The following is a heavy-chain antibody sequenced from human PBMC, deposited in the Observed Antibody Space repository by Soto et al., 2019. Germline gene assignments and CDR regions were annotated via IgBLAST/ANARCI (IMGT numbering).Heavy chain of an antibody. CDR2: FRTGGDDGTT. J-gene: IGHJ4*02. D-gene: IGHD3-10*01. Sequence: XGSLGLSCAASGLTFRSYSMSGVRQAPGKGLEWVSGFRTGGDDGTTYYADSVKGRFTISRDNSKNTLFLQMNSLRAEDTAIYYCAKKVNSGPGSQYFDYWGQGTLVTVSS. V-gene: IGHV3-23*01. CDR3: AKKVNSGPGSQYFDY. CDR1: GLTFRSYS.